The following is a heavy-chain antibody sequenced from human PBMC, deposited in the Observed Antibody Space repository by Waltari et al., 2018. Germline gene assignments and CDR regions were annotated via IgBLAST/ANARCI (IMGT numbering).Heavy chain of an antibody. Sequence: QVQLQESGPGLVQPSETLYPNCKVSGGSIRSFYWSWIRQPPGKGLAWIGYIYYSGTTSYNPSLKSRVTISLDMSRNQFSLKLSSVTAADTAIYYCARSVYDYRASFDYWGQGNMVTVSS. CDR3: ARSVYDYRASFDY. CDR1: GGSIRSFY. D-gene: IGHD5-12*01. CDR2: IYYSGTT. J-gene: IGHJ4*02. V-gene: IGHV4-59*12.